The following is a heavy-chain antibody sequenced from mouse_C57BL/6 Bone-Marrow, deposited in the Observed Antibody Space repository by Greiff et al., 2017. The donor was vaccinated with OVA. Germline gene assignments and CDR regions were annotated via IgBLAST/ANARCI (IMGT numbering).Heavy chain of an antibody. V-gene: IGHV1-52*01. J-gene: IGHJ1*03. Sequence: QVQLQQPGAELVRPGSSVKLSCKASGYTFTSYWMHWVKQRPIQGLEWIGNIDPSDSETHYNQKFKDKATLTVDKSSSTAYMQLSSLTSEDSAVYYCALYYRNSYWYFDVWGTGTTVTVSS. CDR2: IDPSDSET. CDR3: ALYYRNSYWYFDV. CDR1: GYTFTSYW. D-gene: IGHD2-5*01.